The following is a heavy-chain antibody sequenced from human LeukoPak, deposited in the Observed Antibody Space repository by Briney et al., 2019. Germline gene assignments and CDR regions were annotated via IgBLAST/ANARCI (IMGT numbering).Heavy chain of an antibody. CDR2: ISSSSSYI. V-gene: IGHV3-21*01. CDR1: GFTFSSYS. J-gene: IGHJ4*02. CDR3: ARDSRSRYRTHLDY. D-gene: IGHD1-1*01. Sequence: GGSLRLSCAASGFTFSSYSMNCVRQAPGKGLEWVSSISSSSSYIYYADSVKGRFTISRDNAKNSLYLQMNSLRAEDTAVYYCARDSRSRYRTHLDYWSQRTLVTVSS.